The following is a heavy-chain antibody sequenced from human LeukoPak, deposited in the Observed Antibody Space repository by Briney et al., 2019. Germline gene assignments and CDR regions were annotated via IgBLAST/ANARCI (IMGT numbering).Heavy chain of an antibody. J-gene: IGHJ6*03. CDR2: VTGNAATT. Sequence: PGGSLRLSCAASGFTFSNHGMIWVRQDPGGGLGWVSAVTGNAATTYYADSVKGRFTISRDNSKNTLYLQMNSLRAEDTGVYYYAKIQGYMDVWGKGTTVAVSS. CDR3: AKIQGYMDV. V-gene: IGHV3-23*01. CDR1: GFTFSNHG.